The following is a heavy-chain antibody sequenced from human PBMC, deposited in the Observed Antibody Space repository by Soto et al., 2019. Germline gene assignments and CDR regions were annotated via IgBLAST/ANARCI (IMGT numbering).Heavy chain of an antibody. CDR1: GFTFSSYG. J-gene: IGHJ6*02. V-gene: IGHV3-33*01. Sequence: QVQLVESGGGVVQPGRSLRLSCAASGFTFSSYGMHWVRQAPGKGLEWVAVIWYDGSNKYYADSVKGRFTISRDNSKNTLYLQMNSLRVEDTALYYCVIPTRSVRGMGVWGQGTTVTVSS. CDR2: IWYDGSNK. D-gene: IGHD6-6*01. CDR3: VIPTRSVRGMGV.